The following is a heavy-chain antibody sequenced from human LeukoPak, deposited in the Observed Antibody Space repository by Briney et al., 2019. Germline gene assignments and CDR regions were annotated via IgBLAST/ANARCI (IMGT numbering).Heavy chain of an antibody. CDR2: IWYDGSNK. CDR3: ARAGYSSSSVFYYYYYMDV. Sequence: GGSLRLSCAASGFTFSSYGMHWARQAPGKGLEWVAVIWYDGSNKYYADSVKGRFTISRDNSKNTLYLQMNSLRAEDTAVYYCARAGYSSSSVFYYYYYMDVWGKGTTVTVSS. CDR1: GFTFSSYG. D-gene: IGHD6-6*01. V-gene: IGHV3-33*01. J-gene: IGHJ6*03.